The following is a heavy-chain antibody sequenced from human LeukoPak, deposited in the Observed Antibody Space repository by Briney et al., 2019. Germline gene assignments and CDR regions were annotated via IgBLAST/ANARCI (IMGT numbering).Heavy chain of an antibody. J-gene: IGHJ5*02. Sequence: GGTLRLSCAASGFTFSSYGMSWVRQAPGKGLEWVSAISGSGGSTYYADSVKGRFTISRDNSKNTLYLQMNSLRAEDTAVYYCAKDAVVVPAGETRWFDPWGQGTLVTVSS. V-gene: IGHV3-23*01. CDR1: GFTFSSYG. D-gene: IGHD2-2*01. CDR3: AKDAVVVPAGETRWFDP. CDR2: ISGSGGST.